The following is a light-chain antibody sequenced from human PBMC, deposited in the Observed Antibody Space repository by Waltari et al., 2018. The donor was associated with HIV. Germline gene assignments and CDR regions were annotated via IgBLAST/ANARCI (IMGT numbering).Light chain of an antibody. J-gene: IGKJ2*01. CDR1: QPIRSC. CDR2: AAS. V-gene: IGKV1D-12*01. CDR3: QQTDSFPYT. Sequence: DIQMTQSPSSVCASVGDRVAITCRTSQPIRSCLAWYRRKPGKAPELLIYAASSVQRWNPSRFSGSASGADFALTISSLQPKYCATYCCQQTDSFPYTFGQGTKLRI.